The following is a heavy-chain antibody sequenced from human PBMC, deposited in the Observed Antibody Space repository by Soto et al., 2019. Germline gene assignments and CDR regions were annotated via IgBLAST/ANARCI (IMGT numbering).Heavy chain of an antibody. V-gene: IGHV5-51*01. D-gene: IGHD2-2*01. Sequence: GESLKISCKGSGYSFSNYWIASLRQMPGKGLAGMGIIYPAASDARYSPSFQGQVTISVDNSISTAYLQWSSLQASDTAMYYCARLLCLSTSCYAGSRHFFDYWGQGALGTVSS. CDR1: GYSFSNYW. CDR2: IYPAASDA. CDR3: ARLLCLSTSCYAGSRHFFDY. J-gene: IGHJ4*02.